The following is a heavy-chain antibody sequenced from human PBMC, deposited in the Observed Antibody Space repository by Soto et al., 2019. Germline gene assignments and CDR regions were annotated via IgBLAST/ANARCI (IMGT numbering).Heavy chain of an antibody. CDR2: IHSSGNV. D-gene: IGHD3-10*01. J-gene: IGHJ4*02. CDR1: GASVSSYY. V-gene: IGHV4-4*07. Sequence: SETLSLTCSVSGASVSSYYWSWFRQPVGKGLEWIERIHSSGNVNYNPSLESRVTMSLDTSKNQFSLRLSSLTAADTALYLCARDVGKNYWGQGTRVTVSS. CDR3: ARDVGKNY.